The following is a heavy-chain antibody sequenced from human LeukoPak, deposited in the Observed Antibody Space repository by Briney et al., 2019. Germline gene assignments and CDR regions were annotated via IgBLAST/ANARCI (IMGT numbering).Heavy chain of an antibody. V-gene: IGHV4-30-4*01. J-gene: IGHJ4*02. CDR1: GVSISSGDYY. D-gene: IGHD5-18*01. CDR2: IYYSGST. CDR3: ARELYTAMAFDY. Sequence: PSETLSLTCTVSGVSISSGDYYWRWIRQPPGKGLEWIGYIYYSGSTYYNPSLKSRVTISVDTSKNQFSLKLSSVTAADTAVYYCARELYTAMAFDYWGQGTLVTVSS.